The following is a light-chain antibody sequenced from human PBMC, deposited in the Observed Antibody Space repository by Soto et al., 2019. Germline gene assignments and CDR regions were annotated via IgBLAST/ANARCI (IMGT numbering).Light chain of an antibody. Sequence: MTQSPSTLSVSPGERVTLSCRASQSVRSNLAWYHQKPVQAPTLLIYRASTRATGIPARFSGSGSGTKFTPPISSRQPADFAVSYCQQHNNWPPITFGQGGRLEVK. CDR3: QQHNNWPPIT. J-gene: IGKJ5*01. V-gene: IGKV3-15*01. CDR2: RAS. CDR1: QSVRSN.